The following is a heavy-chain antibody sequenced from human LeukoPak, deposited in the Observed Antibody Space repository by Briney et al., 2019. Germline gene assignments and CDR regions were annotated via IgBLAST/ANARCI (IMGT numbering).Heavy chain of an antibody. V-gene: IGHV3-21*01. CDR2: ISSSSSYI. CDR3: ARDEVAAAFGYYHYYMDV. Sequence: GGSLRLSCAASGFTFDDYGMSWVRQAPGKGLEWVSSISSSSSYIYYADSVKGRFTISRDNAKNSLYLQMNSLRAEDTAVYYCARDEVAAAFGYYHYYMDVWGKGTTVTVSS. D-gene: IGHD6-13*01. J-gene: IGHJ6*03. CDR1: GFTFDDYG.